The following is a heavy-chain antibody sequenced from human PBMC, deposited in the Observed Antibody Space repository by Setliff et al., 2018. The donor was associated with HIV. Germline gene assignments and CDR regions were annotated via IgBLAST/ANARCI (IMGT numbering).Heavy chain of an antibody. J-gene: IGHJ4*02. V-gene: IGHV4-31*03. CDR1: GDSISSGGYY. Sequence: PSETLSLTCTVSGDSISSGGYYWSWIRQLPGKGLEWIGYIYYSGATYYNPSLKNRVTISLDTSKSQFSLKLTSVTAADTALYYCASGRGAKGGYDYFGSWGQGTLVTSPQ. CDR3: ASGRGAKGGYDYFGS. D-gene: IGHD5-12*01. CDR2: IYYSGAT.